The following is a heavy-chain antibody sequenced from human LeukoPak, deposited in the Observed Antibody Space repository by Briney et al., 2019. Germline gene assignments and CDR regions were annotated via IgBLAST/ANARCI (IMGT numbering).Heavy chain of an antibody. CDR3: ATELDWAPLGY. J-gene: IGHJ4*02. CDR1: GGSISSYY. CDR2: IYTNGHT. D-gene: IGHD3-9*01. V-gene: IGHV4-4*07. Sequence: PSETLSLTCTVSGGSISSYYWSWIRQPAGKGLEWIGRIYTNGHTNYNPSLKSRVTMSVDTSKNQFSLKVSSVTAADTAVYYCATELDWAPLGYWGQGILVTV.